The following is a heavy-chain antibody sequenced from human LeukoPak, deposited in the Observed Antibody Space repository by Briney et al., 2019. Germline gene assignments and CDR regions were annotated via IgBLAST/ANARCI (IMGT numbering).Heavy chain of an antibody. V-gene: IGHV3-66*01. CDR1: GFTVSSNY. Sequence: GGSLRLSCAASGFTVSSNYMSWVRQAPGKGLEWVSVIYSGGSTYYADSVKGRFTISRDNSKNTLYLQMNSLRAEDTAVYYCARVRGEYSSGWYPFYFDYWGQGTLVTVSS. D-gene: IGHD6-19*01. CDR2: IYSGGST. J-gene: IGHJ4*02. CDR3: ARVRGEYSSGWYPFYFDY.